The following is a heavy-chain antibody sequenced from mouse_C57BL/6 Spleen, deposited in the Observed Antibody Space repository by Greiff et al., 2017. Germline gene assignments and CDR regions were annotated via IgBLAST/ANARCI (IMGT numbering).Heavy chain of an antibody. CDR2: IDPSDSYT. CDR1: GYTFTSYW. D-gene: IGHD2-1*01. CDR3: ARGGGNPRAMDY. V-gene: IGHV1-69*01. J-gene: IGHJ4*01. Sequence: QVQLQQPGAELVMPGASVKLSCKASGYTFTSYWMHWVKQRPGQGLEWIGEIDPSDSYTNYDQKFKGKSTLTVDKSSSTAYMQLSSLTSEDSAVYYCARGGGNPRAMDYWGQGTSVTVSS.